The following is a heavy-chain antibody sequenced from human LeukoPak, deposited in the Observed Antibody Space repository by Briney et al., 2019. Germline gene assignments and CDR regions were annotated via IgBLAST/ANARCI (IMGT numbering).Heavy chain of an antibody. J-gene: IGHJ5*02. V-gene: IGHV5-51*01. CDR3: ARGGLKYYYDSSGYYH. CDR2: IYPGDSDT. CDR1: GYSFTSYW. D-gene: IGHD3-22*01. Sequence: GESLKISCKGSGYSFTSYWIGWVRQMPGKGLEWMGIIYPGDSDTRYSPSFQGQVTISADKSISTAYLQWSSLKASDTAMYYCARGGLKYYYDSSGYYHWGQGTLVTVSS.